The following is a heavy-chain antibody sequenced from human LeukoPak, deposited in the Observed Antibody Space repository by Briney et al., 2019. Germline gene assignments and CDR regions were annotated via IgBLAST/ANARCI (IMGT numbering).Heavy chain of an antibody. CDR2: ISYDGNNK. CDR1: GFTFSSYG. Sequence: GGSLRLSCVTSGFTFSSYGMHWVRQAPGKGLEWVAVISYDGNNKYYTDSVKGRCTISRDNSKNTLYLQMSSLRAEDTAVYFCAKDFNYLDSSAYYYPHYWGQGTLVTVSS. D-gene: IGHD3-22*01. V-gene: IGHV3-30*18. J-gene: IGHJ4*02. CDR3: AKDFNYLDSSAYYYPHY.